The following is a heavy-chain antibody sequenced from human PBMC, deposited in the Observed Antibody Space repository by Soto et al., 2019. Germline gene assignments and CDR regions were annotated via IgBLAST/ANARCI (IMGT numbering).Heavy chain of an antibody. CDR3: AKDNDYGYYFDY. D-gene: IGHD4-17*01. J-gene: IGHJ4*02. Sequence: EVQLVESGGGLVQPGRSLRLSCAASGFAFDDYAMHWVRQAPGKGLEWVSGISWNSGSIGYADSVKGRFTISRDNAKNSLYLQINSLRAEDTALYYCAKDNDYGYYFDYWGQGTLVTVSS. V-gene: IGHV3-9*01. CDR2: ISWNSGSI. CDR1: GFAFDDYA.